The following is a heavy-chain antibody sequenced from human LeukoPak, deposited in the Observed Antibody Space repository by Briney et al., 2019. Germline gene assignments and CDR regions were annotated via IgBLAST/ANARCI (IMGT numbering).Heavy chain of an antibody. CDR1: RGTFSSYA. Sequence: SVKVSCTASRGTFSSYAISSVRQAPGQGVERMGGIIPIFGTANYAQKFQGRVTITTDESTSTAYMELSSLRSEDTAVYYCAGELTAAHGSGIRAYYYYMDVWGKGTTVTVSS. J-gene: IGHJ6*03. CDR2: IIPIFGTA. CDR3: AGELTAAHGSGIRAYYYYMDV. V-gene: IGHV1-69*05. D-gene: IGHD3-10*01.